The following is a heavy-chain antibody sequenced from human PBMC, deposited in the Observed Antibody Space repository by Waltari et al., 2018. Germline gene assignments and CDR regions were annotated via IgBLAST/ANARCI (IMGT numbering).Heavy chain of an antibody. CDR3: ARVPAAMAEDAFDI. CDR2: INHSGST. Sequence: LSLTCAVYGGSFSGYYWSWIRQPPGKGLEWIGEINHSGSTNYNPSLKSRVTISVDTSKNQFSLKLSSVTAADTAVYYCARVPAAMAEDAFDIWGQGTMVTVSS. CDR1: GGSFSGYY. V-gene: IGHV4-34*01. D-gene: IGHD2-2*01. J-gene: IGHJ3*02.